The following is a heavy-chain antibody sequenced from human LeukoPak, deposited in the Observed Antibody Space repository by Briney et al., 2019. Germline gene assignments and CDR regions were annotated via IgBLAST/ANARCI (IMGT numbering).Heavy chain of an antibody. Sequence: PSETLSLTCSVSGGSITSYYWSWIRQPPGKGLEWIGHVSDGGRTNYSPSLRSRVSISVDTSKNQFSVKLNSVTAADTAVYFCARASTTFDDWGQGTLVTVSS. J-gene: IGHJ4*02. V-gene: IGHV4-59*01. CDR1: GGSITSYY. CDR3: ARASTTFDD. CDR2: VSDGGRT. D-gene: IGHD1-14*01.